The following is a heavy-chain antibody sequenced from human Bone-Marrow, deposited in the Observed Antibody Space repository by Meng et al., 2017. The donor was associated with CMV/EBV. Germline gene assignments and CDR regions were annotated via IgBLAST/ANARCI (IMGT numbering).Heavy chain of an antibody. J-gene: IGHJ5*02. CDR2: IYYSGST. CDR1: GGSLSGYY. D-gene: IGHD2-21*01. V-gene: IGHV4-31*11. CDR3: AREHIAGKNWFDP. Sequence: SETLSLTCAVYGGSLSGYYWSWIRQHPGKGLEWIGYIYYSGSTYYNPSLKSRVTISVDTSKNQCSLKLSSVTAADTAVYYCAREHIAGKNWFDPRGQGTLVTVSS.